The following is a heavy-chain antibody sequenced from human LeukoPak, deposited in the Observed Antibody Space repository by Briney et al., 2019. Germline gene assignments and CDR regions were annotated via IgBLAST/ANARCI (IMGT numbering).Heavy chain of an antibody. CDR1: GGTFSSYT. CDR3: ASAVGEGEMATINDWFDP. CDR2: IIPILGIA. Sequence: GSSVKVSCKASGGTFSSYTISWVRQAPGQGLEWMGRIIPILGIANYAQKFQGRVTITADKSTSTAYMEPSSLRSEDTAVYYCASAVGEGEMATINDWFDPWGQGTLVTVSS. V-gene: IGHV1-69*02. J-gene: IGHJ5*02. D-gene: IGHD5-24*01.